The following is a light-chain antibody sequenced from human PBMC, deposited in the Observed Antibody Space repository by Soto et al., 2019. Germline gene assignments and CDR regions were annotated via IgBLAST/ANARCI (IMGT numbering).Light chain of an antibody. V-gene: IGKV4-1*01. J-gene: IGKJ1*01. Sequence: DIVMTQSPDSLAVSLGERATINCKSSQSVLYSSNNKNYLTWYQQKPGQPPKMLIYWASTRNPGVPDRFSGSGSGTDFTLTISGLQAEDVAVYYCQQYYSTPRTFGQGTKVEIK. CDR2: WAS. CDR3: QQYYSTPRT. CDR1: QSVLYSSNNKNY.